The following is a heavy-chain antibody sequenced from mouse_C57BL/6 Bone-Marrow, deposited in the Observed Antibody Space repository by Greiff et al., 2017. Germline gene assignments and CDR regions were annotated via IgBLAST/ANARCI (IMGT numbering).Heavy chain of an antibody. Sequence: EVQLVESGGGVVKPGGSLKLSCAASGFTFSSYALSWVRQTPEKRLEWVATISDGGSYTYYPDNVKGRFTISRDNAKNDLYLQMGHLKSEDTAMYYCARGGGYWGQGTTLTVSS. J-gene: IGHJ2*01. CDR1: GFTFSSYA. CDR3: ARGGGY. V-gene: IGHV5-4*01. CDR2: ISDGGSYT.